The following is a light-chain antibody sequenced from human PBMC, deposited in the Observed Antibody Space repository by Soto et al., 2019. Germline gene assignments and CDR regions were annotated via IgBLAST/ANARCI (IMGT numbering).Light chain of an antibody. CDR2: DVS. CDR3: SSYTSSSTYV. CDR1: SSDVGGCNY. Sequence: QSVLTQPAAVSGSPGQAITISCTGTSSDVGGCNYVSWYQQPPGNAPKLMIYDVSNRPSGASNRFSGSKSGNTASLTISGLQAEDEADYYCSSYTSSSTYVFGTGTKVTV. J-gene: IGLJ1*01. V-gene: IGLV2-14*03.